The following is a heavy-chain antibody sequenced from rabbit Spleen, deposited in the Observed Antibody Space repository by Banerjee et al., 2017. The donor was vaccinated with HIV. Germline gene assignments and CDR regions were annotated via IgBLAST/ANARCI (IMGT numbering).Heavy chain of an antibody. CDR2: IDPVFGIT. Sequence: QEQVVESGGGLVQPGGSLKLSCKASGFDFSSYGVSWVRQVPGKGLEWIGYIDPVFGITYYANWVNGRFTISSHNAQNTLFLQLNSLTAADTATYFCARDLVAVIGWNFNLWGPGTLVTVS. V-gene: IGHV1S47*01. J-gene: IGHJ4*01. D-gene: IGHD5-1*01. CDR3: ARDLVAVIGWNFNL. CDR1: GFDFSSYG.